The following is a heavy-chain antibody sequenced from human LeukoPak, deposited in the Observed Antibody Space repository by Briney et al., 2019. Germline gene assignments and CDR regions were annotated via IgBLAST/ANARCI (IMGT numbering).Heavy chain of an antibody. Sequence: GRSLRLSCAASGFTFSNHGIHWVRQAPGKGLEWVAVIWYDGSNKYYADSVKGRFTISRDNSKNTMYLQMNSLRAEDTAMYYCARAPMSYDSSGFGGAFDIWGQGTMVTVSS. CDR1: GFTFSNHG. V-gene: IGHV3-33*01. J-gene: IGHJ3*02. CDR3: ARAPMSYDSSGFGGAFDI. D-gene: IGHD3-22*01. CDR2: IWYDGSNK.